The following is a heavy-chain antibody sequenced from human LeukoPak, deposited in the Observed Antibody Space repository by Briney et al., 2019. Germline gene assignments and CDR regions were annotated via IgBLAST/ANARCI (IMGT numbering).Heavy chain of an antibody. D-gene: IGHD5-12*01. CDR2: INQDGSEE. V-gene: IGHV3-7*01. J-gene: IGHJ4*02. CDR1: GFTFSSAW. Sequence: GGSLRLSCGASGFTFSSAWMTWVRQAPGKGLEWVAHINQDGSEEHYMDSVKARFTISRDNAKNSLSLQMNSLRAEDTAVYYCVRDGGVSGYDLLDYWGRGTLVTVSS. CDR3: VRDGGVSGYDLLDY.